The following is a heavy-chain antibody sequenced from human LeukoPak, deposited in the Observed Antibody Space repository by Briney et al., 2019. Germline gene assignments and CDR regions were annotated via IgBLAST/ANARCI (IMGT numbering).Heavy chain of an antibody. Sequence: ASETLSLTCTVSGGSISSSSYYWGWIRQPPGKGLEWIGSIYYSGSTYYNPSLKSRVTISVDTSKNQFSLNLSSVTAADTAVYYCAREAEAAAGRGFDYWGQGTLVTVAS. CDR1: GGSISSSSYY. J-gene: IGHJ4*02. CDR2: IYYSGST. V-gene: IGHV4-39*07. D-gene: IGHD6-13*01. CDR3: AREAEAAAGRGFDY.